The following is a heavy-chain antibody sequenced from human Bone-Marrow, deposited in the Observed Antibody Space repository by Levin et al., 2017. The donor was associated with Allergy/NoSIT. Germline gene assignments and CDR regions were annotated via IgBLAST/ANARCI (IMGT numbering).Heavy chain of an antibody. Sequence: GGSLRLSCAASGFSFNSHSMSWVRQTPEKGLEWVAAISDSGDSTWYADSVRGRFTISRDNSRNTLYLQMNSLRAEDTAVYYCAKDLRVVRVTKWAKFDYWGQGTLVTVSS. CDR3: AKDLRVVRVTKWAKFDY. CDR2: ISDSGDST. CDR1: GFSFNSHS. J-gene: IGHJ4*02. D-gene: IGHD2-21*01. V-gene: IGHV3-23*01.